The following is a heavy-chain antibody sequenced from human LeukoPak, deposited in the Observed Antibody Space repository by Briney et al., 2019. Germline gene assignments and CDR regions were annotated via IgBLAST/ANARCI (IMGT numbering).Heavy chain of an antibody. CDR2: FDPEDGET. CDR1: GYTLTELS. CDR3: ATLGSGSYHSPRDY. V-gene: IGHV1-24*01. J-gene: IGHJ4*02. D-gene: IGHD3-10*01. Sequence: ASVKVSCKVSGYTLTELSMHWVRQAPGKGLEWMGGFDPEDGETIYAQKFQGRVTMTEDTSTDTAYMELSSLRSEDTAVYYCATLGSGSYHSPRDYWGQGTLVTVSS.